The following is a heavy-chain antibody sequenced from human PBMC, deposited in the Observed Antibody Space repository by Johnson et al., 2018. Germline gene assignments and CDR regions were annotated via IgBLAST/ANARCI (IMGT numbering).Heavy chain of an antibody. CDR3: AREKYYDSSGYYSRYFQH. CDR1: GFTFSSYA. CDR2: ISYDGSNK. Sequence: QVQLVESGGGVVQPGRSLRLSCAASGFTFSSYAMHWVRQAPGKGLEWVAVISYDGSNKYYADSVKGRFTISRDNSKNTLYLQMNSLRAEETAVYYCAREKYYDSSGYYSRYFQHWGQGTLVTVSS. V-gene: IGHV3-30-3*01. J-gene: IGHJ1*01. D-gene: IGHD3-22*01.